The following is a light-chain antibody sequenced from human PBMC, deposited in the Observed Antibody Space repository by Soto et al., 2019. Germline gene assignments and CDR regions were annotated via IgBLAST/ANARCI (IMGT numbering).Light chain of an antibody. J-gene: IGKJ1*01. V-gene: IGKV3-15*01. CDR3: QQYNNRPPRT. Sequence: EIVLTQSPGTLSLSPGERATLSCRASQSVSSSYLAWYQQKLGQAPRLLIYGASVRATGIPARFSGSGSGTEFTLTIGSLQSEDFAVYYCQQYNNRPPRTFGQGTKVDIK. CDR2: GAS. CDR1: QSVSSSY.